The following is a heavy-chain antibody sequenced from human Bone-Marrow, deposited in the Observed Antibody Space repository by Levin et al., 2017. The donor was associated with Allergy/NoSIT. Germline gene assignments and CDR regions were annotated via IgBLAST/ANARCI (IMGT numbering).Heavy chain of an antibody. CDR1: GFSFRSYW. Sequence: HPGESLKISCAASGFSFRSYWMHWVRQAPGKGLVWVSRINSDGSSTSYADSVKGRFTISRDNAKNTLYLQMNSLRGEDTAVYYCARGTRIDYFDYWGQGTLVTVSS. V-gene: IGHV3-74*01. CDR2: INSDGSST. CDR3: ARGTRIDYFDY. J-gene: IGHJ4*02. D-gene: IGHD2-15*01.